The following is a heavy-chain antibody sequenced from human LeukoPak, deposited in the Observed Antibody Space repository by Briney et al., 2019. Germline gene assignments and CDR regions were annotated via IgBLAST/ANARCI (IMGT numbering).Heavy chain of an antibody. CDR3: ARGIDTATYYFDY. CDR2: IKQDGSEK. CDR1: GFTFSTYW. Sequence: GGSLRLSCAASGFTFSTYWMSWVRQAPGKGLEWVANIKQDGSEKNYVDSVKGRFTVSRDNAKNSLSLQMNSLRVEDTAVYYCARGIDTATYYFDYWGQGTLVTVSS. V-gene: IGHV3-7*01. D-gene: IGHD5-18*01. J-gene: IGHJ4*02.